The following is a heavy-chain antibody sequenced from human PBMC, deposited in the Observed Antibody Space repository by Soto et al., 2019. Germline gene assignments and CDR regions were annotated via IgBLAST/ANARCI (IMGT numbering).Heavy chain of an antibody. J-gene: IGHJ5*02. V-gene: IGHV4-30-4*01. CDR1: GDSMGSGDYY. CDR2: LYYIETT. CDR3: SRGSTYYGFLT. D-gene: IGHD3-10*01. Sequence: QVQLQESGPGLVKPSQTLSLTCTVSGDSMGSGDYYWPWIRQPPGKGLEWIGYLYYIETTFYNPSLESRVNTSIDTSKNHFSLRLTSVTAADTAVYYCSRGSTYYGFLTWGQGTLVTVSS.